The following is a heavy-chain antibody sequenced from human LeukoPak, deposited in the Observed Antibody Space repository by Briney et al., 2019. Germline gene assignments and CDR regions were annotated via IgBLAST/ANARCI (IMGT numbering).Heavy chain of an antibody. D-gene: IGHD3-3*01. J-gene: IGHJ4*02. CDR1: GFTFSSYA. Sequence: GRSLRLSCAASGFTFSSYAIHWVRQAPGKGLEWVAAISYDGSNKYYADSVKGRFTISRDNSKNTLYLQMNSLRAEDTAMYYCARDSLRVLEWLFHLWGQGTLVTVSS. CDR2: ISYDGSNK. V-gene: IGHV3-30*04. CDR3: ARDSLRVLEWLFHL.